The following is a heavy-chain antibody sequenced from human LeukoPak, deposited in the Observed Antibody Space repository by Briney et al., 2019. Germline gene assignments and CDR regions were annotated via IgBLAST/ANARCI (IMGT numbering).Heavy chain of an antibody. J-gene: IGHJ4*02. V-gene: IGHV4-30-4*08. CDR3: AREDRNTARDY. D-gene: IGHD5-18*01. CDR2: IYYSGST. CDR1: GGSVSSDKYY. Sequence: TLSLTCTVSGGSVSSDKYYWSWIRQPPGKGLEWTGYIYYSGSTYYNPSLKSRVTISVDTSKNQFSLKLSSVTAADTAVYYCAREDRNTARDYWGQGTLVTVSS.